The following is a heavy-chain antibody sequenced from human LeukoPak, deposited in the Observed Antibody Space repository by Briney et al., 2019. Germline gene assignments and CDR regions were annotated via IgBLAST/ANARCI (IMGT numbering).Heavy chain of an antibody. D-gene: IGHD2-21*01. CDR2: VYYTGST. CDR3: AREIATPGGGYFDY. Sequence: PSETLSLTCTVSGDSISSYYWTWIRLPPGKGLEWIGYVYYTGSTYYNPSLNSRVTISVDTSKTQFSLKLNSLTAADTAVYYCAREIATPGGGYFDYWGQGTLVTVSS. V-gene: IGHV4-59*01. J-gene: IGHJ4*02. CDR1: GDSISSYY.